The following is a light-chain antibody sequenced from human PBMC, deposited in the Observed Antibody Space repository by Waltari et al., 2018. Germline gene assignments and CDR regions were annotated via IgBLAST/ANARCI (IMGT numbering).Light chain of an antibody. CDR3: QKYNSAPWT. J-gene: IGKJ1*01. CDR2: AAS. CDR1: QGISHY. V-gene: IGKV1-27*01. Sequence: SSLSASVGARVTITCRASQGISHYLAWYQQKPGKVPKLLIYAASTLQSGVPSRFSGSGSGTDFTLTISSLQPEDVATYYCQKYNSAPWTFGQGTKVEIK.